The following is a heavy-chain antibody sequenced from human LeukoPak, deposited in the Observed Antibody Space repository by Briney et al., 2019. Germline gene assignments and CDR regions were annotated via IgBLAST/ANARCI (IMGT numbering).Heavy chain of an antibody. Sequence: GGSLRLSCAASGFTFSSYSMNWVRQAPGKGLEWVSSISSSSSYIYYADSVKGRFTISRDNAKNSLYLQMNSLRAEDTAVYYCARDFSRVPAANFGYWGQGTLVTVSS. D-gene: IGHD2-2*01. J-gene: IGHJ4*02. CDR2: ISSSSSYI. V-gene: IGHV3-21*01. CDR3: ARDFSRVPAANFGY. CDR1: GFTFSSYS.